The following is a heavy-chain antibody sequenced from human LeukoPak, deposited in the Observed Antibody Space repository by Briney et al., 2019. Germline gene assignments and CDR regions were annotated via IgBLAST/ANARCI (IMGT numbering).Heavy chain of an antibody. Sequence: GGSLRLSCAASGFTFSSYSMNWVRQAPGKGLEWVSYISSSSSTIYYADSVKGRFTISRDNAKNSLYLQTDSLRAEDTAVYYCARDILRVGVTLYFDYWGQGNLVTVSS. CDR2: ISSSSSTI. J-gene: IGHJ4*02. D-gene: IGHD1-26*01. V-gene: IGHV3-48*04. CDR1: GFTFSSYS. CDR3: ARDILRVGVTLYFDY.